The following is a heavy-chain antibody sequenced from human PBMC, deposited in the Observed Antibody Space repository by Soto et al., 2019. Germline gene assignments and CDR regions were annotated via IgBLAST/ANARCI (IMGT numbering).Heavy chain of an antibody. CDR2: ISSSSSYI. V-gene: IGHV3-21*01. J-gene: IGHJ5*02. CDR3: ARDPGYSSGWYSFDP. CDR1: GFTFSSYS. D-gene: IGHD6-19*01. Sequence: PGGSLRLSCAASGFTFSSYSMNWVRQAPGKGLEWVSSISSSSSYIYYADSVKGRFTISRDDAKNSLYLQMNSLRAEDTAVYYCARDPGYSSGWYSFDPWGQGTLVTVSS.